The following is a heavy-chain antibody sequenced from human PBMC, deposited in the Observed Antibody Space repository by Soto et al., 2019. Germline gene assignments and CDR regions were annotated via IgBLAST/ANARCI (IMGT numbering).Heavy chain of an antibody. Sequence: GRSLRLSCAASGFTFSNYDMQWVRQAPGKGLEWVAVISYDGSNKYYADSVRGRFTISRDNSKNTLYLQMNSLRADDTAVYYCAKAAATYYCSGGYCYNYYFDSWGQGTLVTVSS. CDR3: AKAAATYYCSGGYCYNYYFDS. CDR1: GFTFSNYD. J-gene: IGHJ4*02. D-gene: IGHD2-15*01. CDR2: ISYDGSNK. V-gene: IGHV3-30*18.